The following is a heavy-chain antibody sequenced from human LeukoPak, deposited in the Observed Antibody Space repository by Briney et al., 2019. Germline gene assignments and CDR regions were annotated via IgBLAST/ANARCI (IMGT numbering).Heavy chain of an antibody. CDR2: IKQDGSES. CDR1: GFSFSSYW. V-gene: IGHV3-7*05. D-gene: IGHD3-16*02. CDR3: AKDSYRKGDY. Sequence: GGSLRLSCAASGFSFSSYWMSWVRQAPGKGLEWVANIKQDGSESNYAGSVKGRFTISRDNAKNSLYLQMNSLRAEDTAVYYCAKDSYRKGDYWGQGTLVTVFS. J-gene: IGHJ4*02.